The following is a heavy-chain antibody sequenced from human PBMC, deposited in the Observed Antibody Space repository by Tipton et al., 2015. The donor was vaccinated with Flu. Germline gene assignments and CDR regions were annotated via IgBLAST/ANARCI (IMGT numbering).Heavy chain of an antibody. D-gene: IGHD4-17*01. V-gene: IGHV4-38-2*02. CDR2: IHRSGST. CDR1: GDSIGSRYF. J-gene: IGHJ3*02. Sequence: TLSLTCSVSGDSIGSRYFWGWIRQPPEKGLEWIGNIHRSGSTYYNPSLKSRVTMSVDTSKNQFSLRLRSVTAADTAVYYCARGDYGDYDHEADAFDTWGQGTLVSVSA. CDR3: ARGDYGDYDHEADAFDT.